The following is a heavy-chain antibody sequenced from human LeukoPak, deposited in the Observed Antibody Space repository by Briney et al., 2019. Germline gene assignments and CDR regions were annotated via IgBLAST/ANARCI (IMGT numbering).Heavy chain of an antibody. V-gene: IGHV4-59*12. CDR2: INYSGST. J-gene: IGHJ6*02. CDR3: ARDDLSRAAAGPSYYGMDV. Sequence: SETLSLTCTVSGGSISSYYWSWIRQPPGKGLEWIGYINYSGSTNYNPSLKSRVTISVDTSKNQFSLKLSSVTAADTAVYYCARDDLSRAAAGPSYYGMDVWGQGTTVTVSS. CDR1: GGSISSYY. D-gene: IGHD6-13*01.